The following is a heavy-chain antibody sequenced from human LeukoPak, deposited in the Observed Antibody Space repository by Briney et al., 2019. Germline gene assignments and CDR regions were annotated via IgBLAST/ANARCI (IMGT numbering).Heavy chain of an antibody. J-gene: IGHJ4*01. CDR3: AKDRHGGYSLQYYFDY. V-gene: IGHV3-30*18. Sequence: GGSLRLSCAASGFTFSSYGMHWVRQAPGKGLEWVAVISHDGSNKYYADSVKGRFTISRDNSKNTLYLQMNSLRAEDTAVYYCAKDRHGGYSLQYYFDYWGQEPWSPSPQ. D-gene: IGHD1-26*01. CDR1: GFTFSSYG. CDR2: ISHDGSNK.